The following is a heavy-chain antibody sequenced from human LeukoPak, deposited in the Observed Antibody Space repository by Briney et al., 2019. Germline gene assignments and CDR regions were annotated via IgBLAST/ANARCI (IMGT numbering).Heavy chain of an antibody. CDR3: ASGYDFSSGSKRGFDK. D-gene: IGHD3-3*01. CDR1: GFIFSNYA. Sequence: GXXLRLSCAASGFIFSNYAVNWVRQAQGKGLEFVSYISSSGRTTFYADSVKGRFTIYRDTARNCVFLQMNRLGAEDTAMYYCASGYDFSSGSKRGFDKWGQGTLVTVSS. CDR2: ISSSGRTT. J-gene: IGHJ4*02. V-gene: IGHV3-48*01.